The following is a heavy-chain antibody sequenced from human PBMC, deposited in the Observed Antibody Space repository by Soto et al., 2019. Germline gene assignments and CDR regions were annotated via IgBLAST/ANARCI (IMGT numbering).Heavy chain of an antibody. D-gene: IGHD3-16*01. CDR3: ERGRSPGGYNWFDP. J-gene: IGHJ5*02. Sequence: ASVKVSCKASGYTFTSYDINWVRQATGQGLEWMGWMNPNSGNTGYAQKFQGRVTMTRNTSISTAYMELSSLRSEDTAGYYCERGRSPGGYNWFDPWGQGTLVTVSS. CDR2: MNPNSGNT. V-gene: IGHV1-8*01. CDR1: GYTFTSYD.